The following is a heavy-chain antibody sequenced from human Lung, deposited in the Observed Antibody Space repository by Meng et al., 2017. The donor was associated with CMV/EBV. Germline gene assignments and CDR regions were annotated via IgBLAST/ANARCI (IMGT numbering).Heavy chain of an antibody. D-gene: IGHD1-14*01. CDR3: VRDQFETGSYGLGV. V-gene: IGHV3-20*04. CDR2: ANFNAYNT. CDR1: GFAFGDFG. Sequence: GESLKISCAASGFAFGDFGMSWVRQGPGKGLEWVAGANFNAYNTDYADSVRGRFTISRDNVKKTLYLQMNSLRAEDTALYYCVRDQFETGSYGLGVWGQGTTVXVSS. J-gene: IGHJ6*02.